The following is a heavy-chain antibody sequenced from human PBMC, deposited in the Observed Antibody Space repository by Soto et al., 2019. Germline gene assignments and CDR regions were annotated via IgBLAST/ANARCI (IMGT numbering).Heavy chain of an antibody. CDR3: ARRTWGMDV. Sequence: QVQLQESGPGLVKASGTLSLTCAVSSGSIRSSNWWSWVRQSPGKGLEWIGEIFHNGNTYYNPSLNSRVTISVDTSKTQFSLNLRSVTAADTAVYYCARRTWGMDVWGQGTTVTVSS. J-gene: IGHJ6*02. CDR1: SGSIRSSNW. V-gene: IGHV4-4*02. D-gene: IGHD2-8*01. CDR2: IFHNGNT.